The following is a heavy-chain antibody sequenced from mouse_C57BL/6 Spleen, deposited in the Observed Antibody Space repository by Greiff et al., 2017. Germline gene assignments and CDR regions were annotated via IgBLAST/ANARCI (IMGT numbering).Heavy chain of an antibody. CDR2: IDPSDSYT. V-gene: IGHV1-50*01. J-gene: IGHJ2*01. D-gene: IGHD1-1*01. Sequence: QVQLQQPGAELVKPGASVKLSCKASGYTFTSYWMQWVKQRPGQGLEWIGEIDPSDSYTNYNQKFKGKATLTVDTSSSTAYMQLSSLTSEDSAVYYCARINRVVATDFDYWGQGTTLTVSS. CDR1: GYTFTSYW. CDR3: ARINRVVATDFDY.